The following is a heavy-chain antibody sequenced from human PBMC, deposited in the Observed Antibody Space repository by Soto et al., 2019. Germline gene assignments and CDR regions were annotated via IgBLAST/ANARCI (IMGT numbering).Heavy chain of an antibody. CDR1: GYGFTTYG. V-gene: IGHV1-18*01. CDR3: ARGRYGDY. Sequence: QVHLVQSGAEVKKPGASVKVSCKGSGYGFTTYGITWVRQAPGQGLEWMAWISAHNGNTNYAQKRQGRVTVTRDTCTSTAYMELRSLRSDDTAVYYCARGRYGDYWGQGALVTVSS. J-gene: IGHJ4*02. D-gene: IGHD1-1*01. CDR2: ISAHNGNT.